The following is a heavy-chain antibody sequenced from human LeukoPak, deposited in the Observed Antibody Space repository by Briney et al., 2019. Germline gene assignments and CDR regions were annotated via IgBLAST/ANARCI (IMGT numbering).Heavy chain of an antibody. CDR3: ARGAPGYESGGYNLPLGY. D-gene: IGHD1-14*01. CDR2: ISTYNGST. J-gene: IGHJ4*02. V-gene: IGHV1-18*01. Sequence: ASVKVSCKASGYTFTSYDINWVRQATGQGLEWMGWISTYNGSTNYAQNLQGRITMTTDTPTSTAYMELRSLRFDDTAEYYCARGAPGYESGGYNLPLGYWGQGTLVTVSS. CDR1: GYTFTSYD.